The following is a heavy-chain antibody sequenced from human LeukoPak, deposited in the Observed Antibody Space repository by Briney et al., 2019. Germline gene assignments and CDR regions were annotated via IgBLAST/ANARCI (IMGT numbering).Heavy chain of an antibody. CDR1: GGSFSGYY. J-gene: IGHJ4*02. CDR2: INHSGST. D-gene: IGHD5-18*01. CDR3: ARHARYSYFDY. Sequence: SETLSLTCAVYGGSFSGYYWSWIRQPPGKGLEWIGEINHSGSTNYNPSLKSRVTISVDTSKNQFSLKLSSVTAADTAVYYCARHARYSYFDYWGQGTLVTVSS. V-gene: IGHV4-34*01.